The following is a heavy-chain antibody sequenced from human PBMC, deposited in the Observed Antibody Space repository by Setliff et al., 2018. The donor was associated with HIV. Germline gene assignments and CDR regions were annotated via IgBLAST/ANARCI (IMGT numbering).Heavy chain of an antibody. Sequence: PSETLSLTCSVSGGSLQGYYWSWIRQPAGRGLEWMGRIHTSGSTNYNPSLTSRVTLSVDTSKNQFFLKLTSLSAADTAVYYCARDRIEVVVDGPHDVFDVWGRGTTVTV. V-gene: IGHV4-4*07. D-gene: IGHD2-15*01. CDR1: GGSLQGYY. CDR3: ARDRIEVVVDGPHDVFDV. J-gene: IGHJ3*01. CDR2: IHTSGST.